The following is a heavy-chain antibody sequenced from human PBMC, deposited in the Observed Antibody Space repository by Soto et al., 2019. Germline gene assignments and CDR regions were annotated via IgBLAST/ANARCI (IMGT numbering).Heavy chain of an antibody. V-gene: IGHV1-18*01. CDR3: ARDPDGYFNFDY. D-gene: IGHD5-12*01. CDR1: GYSFTNYG. Sequence: ASVKVSCKASGYSFTNYGISWVRQAPGQGLEWMGWISGHNGNTNYAQKLQGRVTMTTDTSTSTAYMELRRLRSDDTAVYYCARDPDGYFNFDYWGQGTLVTVSS. J-gene: IGHJ4*02. CDR2: ISGHNGNT.